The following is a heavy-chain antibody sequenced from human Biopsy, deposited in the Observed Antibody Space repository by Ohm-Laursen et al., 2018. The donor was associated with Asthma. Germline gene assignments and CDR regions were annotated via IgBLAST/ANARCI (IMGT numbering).Heavy chain of an antibody. CDR3: ARVRKDYYDSSGLSGGWFDP. Sequence: GASVKVSCNASGYTFINYAIHWVRQAPGQRPEWMGWINAGNGNTKYSQKFQGRVTITRDTSATTAYMELSSLRSEDTAVYYCARVRKDYYDSSGLSGGWFDPWGQGTLVTVSS. CDR1: GYTFINYA. V-gene: IGHV1-3*01. J-gene: IGHJ5*02. CDR2: INAGNGNT. D-gene: IGHD3-22*01.